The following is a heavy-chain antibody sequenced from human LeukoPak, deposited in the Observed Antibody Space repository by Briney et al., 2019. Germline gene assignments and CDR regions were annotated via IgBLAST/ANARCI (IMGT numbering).Heavy chain of an antibody. Sequence: GGSLRLSCAASGFTFSSYAMSWVRQAPGKGLEYVSAISSNGGSTYYANSVKGRFTISRDNSKNTLYLQMGSLRAEDMAVYYCARDSLDSSGWYEVGWGQGTLVTVSS. CDR1: GFTFSSYA. CDR3: ARDSLDSSGWYEVG. V-gene: IGHV3-64*01. J-gene: IGHJ4*02. D-gene: IGHD6-19*01. CDR2: ISSNGGST.